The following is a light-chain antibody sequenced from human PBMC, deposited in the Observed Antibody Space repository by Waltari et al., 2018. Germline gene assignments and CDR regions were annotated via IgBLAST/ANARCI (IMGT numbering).Light chain of an antibody. V-gene: IGLV2-8*01. CDR3: SSYAGNYIYV. J-gene: IGLJ1*01. CDR2: AVT. CDR1: SGDIGTYDH. Sequence: QSALTQPPSASGSPGQSVTISCTGTSGDIGTYDHVSWYQQHPGKAPKVIVYAVTKRPSGAPDRFSGSKSGDTAFLTVSGLQAEDEADYYCSSYAGNYIYVFGTGTEVTVL.